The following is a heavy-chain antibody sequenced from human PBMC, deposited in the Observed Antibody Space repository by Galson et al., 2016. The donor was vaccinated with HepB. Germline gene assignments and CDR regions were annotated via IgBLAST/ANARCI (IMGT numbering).Heavy chain of an antibody. V-gene: IGHV6-1*01. J-gene: IGHJ6*02. D-gene: IGHD1-26*01. CDR3: ARGVAPWALGSLGFHMDV. CDR1: GDSVSTKSAA. CDR2: TYYRSKWYN. Sequence: CAISGDSVSTKSAAWNWIRQSPSRGLEWLGRTYYRSKWYNEYAVSVQSRITINPDTSKNQFSLQLSSVTPEDTAVYYCARGVAPWALGSLGFHMDVWGQGTTVTVSS.